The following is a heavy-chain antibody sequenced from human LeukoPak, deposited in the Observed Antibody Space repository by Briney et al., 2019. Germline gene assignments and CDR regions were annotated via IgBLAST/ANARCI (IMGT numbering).Heavy chain of an antibody. CDR3: ARGTYSGYNYLGYMDV. CDR2: IYSNGNT. V-gene: IGHV4-61*02. CDR1: GGSISSGSYY. J-gene: IGHJ6*03. D-gene: IGHD5-12*01. Sequence: TLSLTCTVSGGSISSGSYYWNWIRQPAGKGLEWIGRIYSNGNTDYSPSLKSRVTMSVDTSKNQFSLKLTSVTAADTAVYYCARGTYSGYNYLGYMDVWGKGTTVTISS.